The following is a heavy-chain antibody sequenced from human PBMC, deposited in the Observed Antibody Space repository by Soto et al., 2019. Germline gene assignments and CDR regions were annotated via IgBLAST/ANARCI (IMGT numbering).Heavy chain of an antibody. V-gene: IGHV1-46*01. CDR3: ARFSSSWDDAFDI. D-gene: IGHD6-13*01. J-gene: IGHJ3*02. CDR1: GYTFTKYY. Sequence: ASVKVSCTASGYTFTKYYMHWVRQAPGQGLEWMGIINPSGGSTSYAQKFQGRVTMTRDTSTSTVYMELSSLRSEDTAVYYCARFSSSWDDAFDIWGQGTMVTVSS. CDR2: INPSGGST.